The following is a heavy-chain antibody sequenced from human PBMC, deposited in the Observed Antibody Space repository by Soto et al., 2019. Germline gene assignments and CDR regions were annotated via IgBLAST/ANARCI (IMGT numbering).Heavy chain of an antibody. J-gene: IGHJ4*02. D-gene: IGHD5-12*01. CDR1: GFSFTTAGVA. V-gene: IGHV2-5*01. Sequence: QITLQESGPTLVKPTQTLTLTCTFSGFSFTTAGVAVGWIRQTPGGALEWITLIYYNDDRRFSPSLKTRLTITGDTSKNQVVLSLTNVDPGDTATYFCAHSDGGYEIIDFDFWGQGIPVTVSS. CDR3: AHSDGGYEIIDFDF. CDR2: IYYNDDR.